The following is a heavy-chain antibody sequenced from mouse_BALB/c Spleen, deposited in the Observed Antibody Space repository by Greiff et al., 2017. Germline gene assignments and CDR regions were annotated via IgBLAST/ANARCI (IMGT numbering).Heavy chain of an antibody. CDR3: ARNSYYYGSSGYAMDY. D-gene: IGHD1-1*01. CDR2: IWSGGST. Sequence: VHLVESGPGLVQPSQSLSITCTVSGFSLTSYGVHWVRQSPGKGLEWLGVIWSGGSTDYNAAFISRLSISKDNSKSQVFFKMNSLQADDTAIYYCARNSYYYGSSGYAMDYWGQGTSVTVSS. CDR1: GFSLTSYG. J-gene: IGHJ4*01. V-gene: IGHV2-4-1*01.